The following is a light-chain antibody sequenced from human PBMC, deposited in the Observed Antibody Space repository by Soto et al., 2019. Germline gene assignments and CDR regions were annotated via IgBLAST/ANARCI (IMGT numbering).Light chain of an antibody. CDR2: DVS. J-gene: IGLJ1*01. CDR3: CSYAGSNTHYV. Sequence: QSALTQPDYVSGSPGQSIAISCTGTSSDVGAYNYVSWYQHHPGKAPELLLYDVSNRPSGVSDRFSGSRSGNTASLTISALQAEDEADYYCCSYAGSNTHYVFGTGTKVTVL. CDR1: SSDVGAYNY. V-gene: IGLV2-14*03.